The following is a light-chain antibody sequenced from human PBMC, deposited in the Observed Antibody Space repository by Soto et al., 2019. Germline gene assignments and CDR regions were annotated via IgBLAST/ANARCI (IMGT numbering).Light chain of an antibody. J-gene: IGKJ3*01. CDR2: GVS. CDR3: QQYGTSTFT. Sequence: EIVLTQSPGTLSLSPGEGDTLSCRASQSITDIYFAWYQQRPGQAPRLLIYGVSRRATGVPDRFAGSGSGTDFTLTISRLEPEDFAVYYRQQYGTSTFTFVPGTKVDIK. CDR1: QSITDIY. V-gene: IGKV3-20*01.